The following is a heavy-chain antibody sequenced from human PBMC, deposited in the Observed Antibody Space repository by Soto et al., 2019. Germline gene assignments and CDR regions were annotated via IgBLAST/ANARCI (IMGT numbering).Heavy chain of an antibody. V-gene: IGHV3-33*06. CDR3: AKGAPYYPFDY. J-gene: IGHJ4*02. CDR1: GFTFSNYG. CDR2: IWYDASNK. D-gene: IGHD3-22*01. Sequence: QVQLVESGGGVVQSGRSLRLSCAASGFTFSNYGMHWVRQAPGKGLEWVAVIWYDASNKYYADSVKGRFTISRDNSKNTLYLQMNSLRAEDTAVYYCAKGAPYYPFDYWGQGTLVTVSS.